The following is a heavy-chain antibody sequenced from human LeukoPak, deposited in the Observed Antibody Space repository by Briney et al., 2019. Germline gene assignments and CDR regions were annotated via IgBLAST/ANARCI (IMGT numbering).Heavy chain of an antibody. J-gene: IGHJ6*03. V-gene: IGHV3-21*01. CDR1: GFTFSSYS. CDR2: ISSSSSYI. Sequence: PGGSLRLSCAASGFTFSSYSMNWVRQAPGKGLEWVSSISSSSSYIYYADSVKGRFTISRDNAKNSLYLQMNSLRAEDTAVCYCARAGHYLLISSPGYMDVWGKGTTVTISS. CDR3: ARAGHYLLISSPGYMDV. D-gene: IGHD2/OR15-2a*01.